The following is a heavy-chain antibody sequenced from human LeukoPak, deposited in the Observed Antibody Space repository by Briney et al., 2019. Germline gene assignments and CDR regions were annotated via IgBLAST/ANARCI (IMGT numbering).Heavy chain of an antibody. CDR2: IYYSGST. V-gene: IGHV4-59*01. J-gene: IGHJ4*02. D-gene: IGHD5-18*01. CDR1: GGSISSYY. Sequence: SETLSLTCTVSGGSISSYYWSWIRQPPGKGLEGIGYIYYSGSTNYNPSLKSRVTISVDTSKNQFSLKLSSVTAADTAVYYCARGGYSYGYVGYWGQGTLVTVSS. CDR3: ARGGYSYGYVGY.